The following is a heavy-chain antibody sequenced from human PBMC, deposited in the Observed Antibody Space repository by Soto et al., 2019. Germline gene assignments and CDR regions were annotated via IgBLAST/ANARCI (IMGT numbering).Heavy chain of an antibody. CDR2: IYYSGGT. Sequence: SETLSLTCTVSGGSISSSSYYWGWIRQPPGKGLEWIGSIYYSGGTNYKPSLKSRVTISVDASKNQFSLKLSSVTAADTVIYYCARGEIVVVPAANSYYYYMDVWGKGTTVTVSS. V-gene: IGHV4-39*07. CDR3: ARGEIVVVPAANSYYYYMDV. D-gene: IGHD2-2*01. CDR1: GGSISSSSYY. J-gene: IGHJ6*03.